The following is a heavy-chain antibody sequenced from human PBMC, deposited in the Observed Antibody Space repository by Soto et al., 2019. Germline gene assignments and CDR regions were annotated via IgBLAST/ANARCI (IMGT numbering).Heavy chain of an antibody. D-gene: IGHD3-10*01. CDR3: ARDMVRGMDV. CDR2: IYSGGST. J-gene: IGHJ6*02. V-gene: IGHV3-66*01. CDR1: GFTVSSNY. Sequence: HPGGSLRLSCAASGFTVSSNYMSWVRQAPGKGLEWVSVIYSGGSTYYADSVKGRFTISRDNSKKTLYLQMNSLRAEDTAVYYCARDMVRGMDVWGQGTTVTVSS.